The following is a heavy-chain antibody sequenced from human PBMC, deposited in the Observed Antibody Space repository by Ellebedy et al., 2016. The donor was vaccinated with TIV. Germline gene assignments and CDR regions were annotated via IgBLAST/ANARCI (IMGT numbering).Heavy chain of an antibody. D-gene: IGHD5-24*01. J-gene: IGHJ3*02. CDR1: GFTFSRTA. V-gene: IGHV3-30*16. CDR2: ISYDGSNK. Sequence: GESLKISCAASGFTFSRTALHLVRQAPGKGQEWVAVISYDGSNKYYADSVKGRFTLSRDNSKNTLYLQMNSLRGEDTAVYYCARGLLIHVKMATQAPDAFDIWGQGTMVTVSS. CDR3: ARGLLIHVKMATQAPDAFDI.